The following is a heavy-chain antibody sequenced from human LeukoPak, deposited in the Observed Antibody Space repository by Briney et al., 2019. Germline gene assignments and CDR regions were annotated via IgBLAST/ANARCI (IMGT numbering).Heavy chain of an antibody. CDR1: GGSFSGYY. CDR3: ARDQYYYDSSGSVNWFDP. V-gene: IGHV4-34*01. J-gene: IGHJ5*02. D-gene: IGHD3-22*01. Sequence: SETLSLTCAVYGGSFSGYYWSWIRQPPGKGLEWIGSIYYSGSTYYNPSLKSRVTISVDTSKNQFSLKLSSVTAADTAVYYCARDQYYYDSSGSVNWFDPWGQGTLVTVSS. CDR2: IYYSGST.